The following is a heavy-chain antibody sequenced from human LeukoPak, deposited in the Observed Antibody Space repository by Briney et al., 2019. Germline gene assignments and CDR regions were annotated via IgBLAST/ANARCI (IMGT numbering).Heavy chain of an antibody. Sequence: PVGSLRLSCAASGFTFSSYEMNWVRQAPGKGLEWVSYISSSGSTIYYADSVKGRFTISRDNAKNSLYLQMNSLRAEDTAVYYCAKDRPNYYHDNGHYYRRGGDCWGQGTLVTVSS. J-gene: IGHJ4*02. D-gene: IGHD3-22*01. CDR1: GFTFSSYE. CDR3: AKDRPNYYHDNGHYYRRGGDC. CDR2: ISSSGSTI. V-gene: IGHV3-48*03.